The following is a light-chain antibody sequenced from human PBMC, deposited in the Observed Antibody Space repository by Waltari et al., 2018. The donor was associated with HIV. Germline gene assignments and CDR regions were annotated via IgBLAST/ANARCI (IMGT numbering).Light chain of an antibody. V-gene: IGLV2-8*01. CDR1: SSDIGLYNF. CDR3: FSYAGNNYLL. Sequence: QSALTPPPSASGSPGQSVTISCAGTSSDIGLYNFVSWYQHHPGKAPKLMISEVSRRPSGVPDRFSGSKSGNTASLTVSGLQAEDEAAYYCFSYAGNNYLLFGGGTKLTVL. J-gene: IGLJ2*01. CDR2: EVS.